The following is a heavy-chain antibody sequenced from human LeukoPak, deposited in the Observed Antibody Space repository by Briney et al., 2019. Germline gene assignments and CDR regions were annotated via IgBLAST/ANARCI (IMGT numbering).Heavy chain of an antibody. Sequence: ASVKVSCKASGYIFVGYYIYWVRQAPGQGLEWMGWINPNSGDTNQAQKFQGRVSMTTDTSTTTAYMELSRLTSDDTAVYYCARISWNDADYWGQGTLVTVSS. CDR2: INPNSGDT. D-gene: IGHD1-1*01. J-gene: IGHJ4*02. CDR3: ARISWNDADY. CDR1: GYIFVGYY. V-gene: IGHV1-2*02.